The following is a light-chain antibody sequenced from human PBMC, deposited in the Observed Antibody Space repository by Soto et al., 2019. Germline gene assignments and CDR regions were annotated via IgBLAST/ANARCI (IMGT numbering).Light chain of an antibody. V-gene: IGKV1-5*03. CDR2: KAS. J-gene: IGKJ1*01. Sequence: IQMSQSASTLSASVGDRVTVTCRASQSISSWLAWYQQKPGKAPKLLIYKASSLESGVPSRFSGSGSGTEFTLTISSLQPDDFATYYYQQYNSYWTFGQGTKV. CDR3: QQYNSYWT. CDR1: QSISSW.